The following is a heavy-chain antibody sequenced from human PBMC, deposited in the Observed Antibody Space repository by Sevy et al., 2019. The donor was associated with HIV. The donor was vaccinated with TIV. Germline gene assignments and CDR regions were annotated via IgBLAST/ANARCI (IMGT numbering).Heavy chain of an antibody. D-gene: IGHD1-26*01. V-gene: IGHV3-20*04. CDR2: IYWNGGST. CDR3: VRAFSATYSAYFDY. J-gene: IGHJ4*02. CDR1: GVTTEDYG. Sequence: GESLKISCAGSGVTTEDYGMNWVRQVPGKGLEWVSGIYWNGGSTAYADSVKGRFTISRDNAKRSLYQQMNSLRVDDTALYYCVRAFSATYSAYFDYWGQGALVTVSS.